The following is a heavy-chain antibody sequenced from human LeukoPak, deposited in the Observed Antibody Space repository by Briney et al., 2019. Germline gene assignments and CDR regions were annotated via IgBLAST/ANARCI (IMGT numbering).Heavy chain of an antibody. D-gene: IGHD6-13*01. J-gene: IGHJ4*02. CDR2: ISSSSSYI. Sequence: GGSLRLSCAASGFTFSSYSMNRVRQAPGKGLEWVSSISSSSSYIYYADSVRGRFTISRDNAKNSLYLQMNSLRAEDTAVYYCARGIAAAVPYYFDYWGQGTLVTVSS. V-gene: IGHV3-21*01. CDR3: ARGIAAAVPYYFDY. CDR1: GFTFSSYS.